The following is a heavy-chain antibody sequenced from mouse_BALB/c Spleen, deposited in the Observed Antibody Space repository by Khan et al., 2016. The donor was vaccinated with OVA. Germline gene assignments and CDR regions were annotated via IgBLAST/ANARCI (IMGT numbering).Heavy chain of an antibody. CDR3: ARRGLRWDFDY. CDR2: INPSTGYT. V-gene: IGHV1-7*01. CDR1: GYTFINYW. Sequence: QVQLQQPGAELAKPGASVKMSCKASGYTFINYWILWVKQRPGQGLEWIGYINPSTGYTEYNQNFKDKATLTAAKYSSTASMQLSSLTSEDSAVYYCARRGLRWDFDYWGQGTTLTVSS. J-gene: IGHJ2*01. D-gene: IGHD1-1*01.